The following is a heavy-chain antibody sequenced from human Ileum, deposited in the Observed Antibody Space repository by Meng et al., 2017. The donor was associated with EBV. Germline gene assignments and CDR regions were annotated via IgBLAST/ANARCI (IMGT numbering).Heavy chain of an antibody. D-gene: IGHD6-13*01. CDR3: ARGFYTYGSSCFDC. Sequence: QVQLQEWGAGLLHLSETLSLTCAVYGGSFSGYYWTWIRQPRGEGLEWIGEINHSGSTNYNPSLKSRVTISVDKNQFSLKLSSVTAADTAVYYCARGFYTYGSSCFDCWGQGTLVTVSS. CDR1: GGSFSGYY. V-gene: IGHV4-34*01. CDR2: INHSGST. J-gene: IGHJ4*02.